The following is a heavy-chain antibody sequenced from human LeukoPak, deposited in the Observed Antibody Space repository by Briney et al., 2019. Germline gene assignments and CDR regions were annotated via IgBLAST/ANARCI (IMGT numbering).Heavy chain of an antibody. Sequence: GASMKVSCKASGYSFTSYGISWVRQAPGQGLEWLGRISGYTGNANYAEKFQGRVTMTMETSTRTVYMELRSLRSDDTAVYYCARDAGQEWHYYGMDVWGQGTTVTVSS. CDR3: ARDAGQEWHYYGMDV. CDR2: ISGYTGNA. CDR1: GYSFTSYG. J-gene: IGHJ6*02. V-gene: IGHV1-18*01. D-gene: IGHD3-3*01.